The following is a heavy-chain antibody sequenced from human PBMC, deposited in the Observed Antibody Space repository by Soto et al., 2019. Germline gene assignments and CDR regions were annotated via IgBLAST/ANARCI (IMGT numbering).Heavy chain of an antibody. V-gene: IGHV3-23*01. Sequence: EVQLLESGGGLVQPGGSLRLSCAASGFTFSSYAMSWVRQAPGKGLEWVSAISGSGGSTYYADSVKGRFTISRDNSKNTLYLQINSLRAEDTAVYYCAKVPGSSGWSHWFDPWGQGTLVTVSS. CDR3: AKVPGSSGWSHWFDP. CDR1: GFTFSSYA. J-gene: IGHJ5*02. CDR2: ISGSGGST. D-gene: IGHD6-19*01.